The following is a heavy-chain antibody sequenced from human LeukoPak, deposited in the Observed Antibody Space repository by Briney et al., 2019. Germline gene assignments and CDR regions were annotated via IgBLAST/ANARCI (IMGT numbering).Heavy chain of an antibody. D-gene: IGHD3-16*02. CDR2: ISSSSSYI. V-gene: IGHV3-21*01. CDR1: GSSFSSYS. CDR3: ARDYPDYFDY. J-gene: IGHJ4*02. Sequence: GGSLRLSCAASGSSFSSYSMNWVRQAPGKGREWVSSISSSSSYIYYADSVKGRFTISRDNAKNSLYLQMNSLRAEDTAVYYCARDYPDYFDYWGQGTLVTVSS.